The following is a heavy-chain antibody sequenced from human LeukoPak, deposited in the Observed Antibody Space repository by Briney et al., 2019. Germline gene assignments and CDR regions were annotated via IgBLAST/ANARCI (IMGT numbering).Heavy chain of an antibody. CDR2: MYNSGST. J-gene: IGHJ4*02. V-gene: IGHV4-59*01. CDR3: ARGIESYGDYGY. CDR1: GGSISGSY. D-gene: IGHD4-17*01. Sequence: SETLSLTCTVSGGSISGSYWSWIRQPPGKGLEWIAYMYNSGSTNYNPSLKSRVTISIDTSRNQFSLKLSSLTAADTAIYYCARGIESYGDYGYWGQGILVTVSS.